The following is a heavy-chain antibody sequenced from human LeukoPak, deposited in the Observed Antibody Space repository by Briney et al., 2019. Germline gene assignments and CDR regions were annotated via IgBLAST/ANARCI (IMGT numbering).Heavy chain of an antibody. V-gene: IGHV6-1*01. Sequence: SQTLSLTCAISGDSVSSNSAAWNWIRQSPSRGLEWLGRAYYRSKWYKDYAVSVKSRITINPDTSKNQCSLQLNSVTPEDTAVYYCARSPFYYDSSGYYSDAFDIWGQGTMVTVSS. CDR1: GDSVSSNSAA. CDR2: AYYRSKWYK. CDR3: ARSPFYYDSSGYYSDAFDI. D-gene: IGHD3-22*01. J-gene: IGHJ3*02.